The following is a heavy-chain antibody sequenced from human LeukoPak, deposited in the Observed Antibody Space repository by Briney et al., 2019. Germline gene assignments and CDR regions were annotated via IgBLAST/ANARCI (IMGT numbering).Heavy chain of an antibody. CDR3: ARGDFWFDP. CDR1: GGSVSSGNYY. Sequence: SETLSLTCTVSGGSVSSGNYYWTWIRQPPGKGLEWIGHMFHGGSANYNPSLNSRVTISLDTSKKGFSLKLSSVTAADTAVYYCARGDFWFDPWGQGTLVTVSS. J-gene: IGHJ5*02. V-gene: IGHV4-61*01. CDR2: MFHGGSA.